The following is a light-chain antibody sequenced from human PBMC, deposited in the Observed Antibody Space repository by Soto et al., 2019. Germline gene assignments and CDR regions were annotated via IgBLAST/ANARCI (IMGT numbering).Light chain of an antibody. CDR1: HTIISL. Sequence: EIQMTQSPSSLSASVGDRVTITCRAIHTIISLLAWYQQKPGKAPKLLIYKASTLKSGVPSRFSGSGSGTEFTLTISSLQPDDFATYYCQHYNSYSETFGQGTKVDIK. J-gene: IGKJ1*01. CDR3: QHYNSYSET. V-gene: IGKV1-5*03. CDR2: KAS.